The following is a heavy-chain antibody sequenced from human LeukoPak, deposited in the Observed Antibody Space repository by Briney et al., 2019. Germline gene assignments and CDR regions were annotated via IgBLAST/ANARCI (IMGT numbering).Heavy chain of an antibody. CDR1: GFTFSNYN. Sequence: GGSLRLSCAASGFTFSNYNMNWVRQAPGKGLEWVSSISSSSSYIYYADSVKGRFTISRDNAQNSLYLQMNSLRAEDTAVYYCARSSGWYHRGPDYYYYYMDVWGKGPRSPSP. CDR3: ARSSGWYHRGPDYYYYYMDV. J-gene: IGHJ6*03. D-gene: IGHD6-19*01. V-gene: IGHV3-21*01. CDR2: ISSSSSYI.